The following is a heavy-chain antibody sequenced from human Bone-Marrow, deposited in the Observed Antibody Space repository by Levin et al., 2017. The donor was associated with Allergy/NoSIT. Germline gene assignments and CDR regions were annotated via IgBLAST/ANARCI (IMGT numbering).Heavy chain of an antibody. Sequence: SCAVSGGSISSSNWWNWVRQPPAKGLEWIGEIYQSGNTNYNPSLKSRVTISLDKSKNQFSLTLSSVTAADTAVYYCARSHFYDAGDYFDHWGQGTLVTVTS. CDR3: ARSHFYDAGDYFDH. V-gene: IGHV4-4*02. J-gene: IGHJ4*02. CDR1: GGSISSSNW. CDR2: IYQSGNT. D-gene: IGHD2/OR15-2a*01.